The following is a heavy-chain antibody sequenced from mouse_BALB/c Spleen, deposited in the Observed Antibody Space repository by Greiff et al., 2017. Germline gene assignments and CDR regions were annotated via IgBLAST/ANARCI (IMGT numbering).Heavy chain of an antibody. CDR3: ARDGNYVPFAY. CDR2: ISYSGST. J-gene: IGHJ3*01. D-gene: IGHD2-1*01. V-gene: IGHV3-2*02. CDR1: GYSITSDYA. Sequence: EVMLVESGPGLVKPSQSLSLTCTVTGYSITSDYAWNWIRQFPGNKLEWMGYISYSGSTSYNPSLKSRISITRDTSKNQFFLQLNSVTTEDTATYYCARDGNYVPFAYWGQGTLVTVSA.